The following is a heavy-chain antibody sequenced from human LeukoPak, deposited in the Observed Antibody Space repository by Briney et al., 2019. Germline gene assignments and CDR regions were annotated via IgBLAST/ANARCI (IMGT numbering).Heavy chain of an antibody. CDR1: GFTFSKAW. J-gene: IGHJ4*02. Sequence: GGSLRLSCAASGFTFSKAWMSWVRQAPGKGLEWVGRIKSKTDGGTTDYAAPVKGRFTISRDDSKNTLYLQMNSLKTEDTAVYYCTTVLYYYGSGSLDYWGQGTLVTVSS. CDR2: IKSKTDGGTT. V-gene: IGHV3-15*01. D-gene: IGHD3-10*01. CDR3: TTVLYYYGSGSLDY.